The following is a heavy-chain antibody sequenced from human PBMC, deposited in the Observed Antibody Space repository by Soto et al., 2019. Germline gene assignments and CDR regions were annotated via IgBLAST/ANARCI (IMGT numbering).Heavy chain of an antibody. Sequence: QVQLVQSGAEVKKPGSSVRVSCKASGDTFTGHAITWVRQAPAQGLEWLGVITPLLGTANYAPNFQGRVTITADDSATTTFLDLTSLKFDDTAVYYYARLRLEPDGANIPLMFGLDVWGQGTTVTVSS. J-gene: IGHJ6*02. CDR2: ITPLLGTA. D-gene: IGHD2-8*01. CDR1: GDTFTGHA. V-gene: IGHV1-69*01. CDR3: ARLRLEPDGANIPLMFGLDV.